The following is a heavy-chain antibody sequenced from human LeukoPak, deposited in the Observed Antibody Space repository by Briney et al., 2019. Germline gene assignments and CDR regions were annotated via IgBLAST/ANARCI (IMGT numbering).Heavy chain of an antibody. CDR1: GFTFSSYA. J-gene: IGHJ6*03. Sequence: GGTLRLSCAASGFTFSSYAMSWVRQAPGKGLEWVSGFSVSDQTTYYADSVKGRFTISRDNSKNTLYLQMNSLRAEDTAVYYCARVDGSGSYYYYYYMDVWGKGTTVTISS. V-gene: IGHV3-23*01. CDR2: FSVSDQTT. CDR3: ARVDGSGSYYYYYYMDV. D-gene: IGHD3-10*01.